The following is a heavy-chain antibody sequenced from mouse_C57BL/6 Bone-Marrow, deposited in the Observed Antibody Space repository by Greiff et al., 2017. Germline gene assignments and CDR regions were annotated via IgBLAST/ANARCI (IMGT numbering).Heavy chain of an antibody. Sequence: QVQLQQPGAELVRPGTSVKLSCKASGYTFTSYWMHWVKQRPGQGLEWIGVIDPSDSYTNYNQKFKGKATLTVDTSSSTAYMQLSSLTSEDSAVYYCARVSYGAYYYAMDYWGQGTSVTVSS. J-gene: IGHJ4*01. V-gene: IGHV1-59*01. CDR3: ARVSYGAYYYAMDY. CDR2: IDPSDSYT. D-gene: IGHD1-1*01. CDR1: GYTFTSYW.